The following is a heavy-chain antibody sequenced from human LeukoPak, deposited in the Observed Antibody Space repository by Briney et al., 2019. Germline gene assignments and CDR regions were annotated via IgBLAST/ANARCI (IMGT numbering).Heavy chain of an antibody. Sequence: SETLSLTCTVSGDSVSGSSSYWGWIRQPPGKGLEWIGYIYYSGSTNYNPSLKSRVTISVDTSKNQFSLKLSSVTAADTAVYYCARYRGVIPDAFDIWGQGTMVTVSS. CDR3: ARYRGVIPDAFDI. CDR2: IYYSGST. D-gene: IGHD3-10*01. J-gene: IGHJ3*02. V-gene: IGHV4-61*01. CDR1: GDSVSGSSSY.